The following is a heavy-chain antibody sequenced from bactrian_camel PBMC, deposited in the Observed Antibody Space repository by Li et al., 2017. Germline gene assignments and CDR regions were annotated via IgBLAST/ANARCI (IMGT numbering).Heavy chain of an antibody. CDR1: GFVYSSYC. V-gene: IGHV3S53*01. Sequence: HVQLVESGGGLVQPGGSLRLSCAASGFVYSSYCMGWFRQAPGKEREGVASIAREGSTSYADSVKGRFTISQDNAKNTLYLQMNNLKPEDTATYYCAADESHRFGDSRSTLVGGIYYGMDHWGKGTQVTVS. CDR2: IAREGST. J-gene: IGHJ7*01. D-gene: IGHD2*01.